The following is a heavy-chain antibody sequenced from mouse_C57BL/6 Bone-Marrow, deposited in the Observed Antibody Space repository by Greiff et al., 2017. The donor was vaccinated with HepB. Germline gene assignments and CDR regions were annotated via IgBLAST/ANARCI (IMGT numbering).Heavy chain of an antibody. CDR2: INPDSSTI. CDR3: ARPVYDGYLYYYAMDY. CDR1: GIDFSRYW. V-gene: IGHV4-1*01. Sequence: EVQLQESGGGLVQPGGSLKLSCAASGIDFSRYWMSWVRRAPGKGLEWIGEINPDSSTINYAPSLKDKFIISRDNAKNTLYLQMSKVRSEDTALYYCARPVYDGYLYYYAMDYWGQGTSVTVSS. J-gene: IGHJ4*01. D-gene: IGHD2-3*01.